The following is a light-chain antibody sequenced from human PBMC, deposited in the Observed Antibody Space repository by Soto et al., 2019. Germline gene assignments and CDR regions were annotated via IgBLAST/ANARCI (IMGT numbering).Light chain of an antibody. J-gene: IGKJ5*01. Sequence: DVVMTQTPISLSVAXXQPAXISCTSSQSLLHITGETFLFWYLQKPGQSPQXXIYEVSTRVSGVPDRFSGSGSGTDFTLEISRVETDDVGIYYCMQSTQLPPTFGQGTRLEIK. CDR3: MQSTQLPPT. CDR1: QSLLHITGETF. CDR2: EVS. V-gene: IGKV2D-29*02.